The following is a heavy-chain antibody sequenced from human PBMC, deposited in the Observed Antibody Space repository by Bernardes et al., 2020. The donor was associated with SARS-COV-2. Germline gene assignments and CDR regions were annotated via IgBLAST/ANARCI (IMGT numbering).Heavy chain of an antibody. V-gene: IGHV3-23*01. CDR1: GFTFSSYA. Sequence: GGSLRLSCAASGFTFSSYAMSWVRQAPRKGLEWVSAISAGGRSTYYADSVKGRFTISRDNSKNTLYLQMNSLRAEDTAVYYCAKVSPGADYWFYYGMDVWGQGTTVTVTS. J-gene: IGHJ6*02. CDR3: AKVSPGADYWFYYGMDV. CDR2: ISAGGRST.